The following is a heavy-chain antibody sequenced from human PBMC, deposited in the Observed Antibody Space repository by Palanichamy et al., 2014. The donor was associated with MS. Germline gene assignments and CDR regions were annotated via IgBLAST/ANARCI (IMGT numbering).Heavy chain of an antibody. Sequence: QLQLQESGPGLVKPSETLSLTCTVSGGSISSSSYYWGWIRQPPGKGLEWIGSIYYSGSTYYNPSLKSRVTISVDTSKNQFSLKLSSVTAADTAVYYCAGESITIFGVDYWFDPWGQGTLVTVSS. CDR2: IYYSGST. V-gene: IGHV4-39*01. CDR1: GGSISSSSYY. D-gene: IGHD3-3*01. CDR3: AGESITIFGVDYWFDP. J-gene: IGHJ5*02.